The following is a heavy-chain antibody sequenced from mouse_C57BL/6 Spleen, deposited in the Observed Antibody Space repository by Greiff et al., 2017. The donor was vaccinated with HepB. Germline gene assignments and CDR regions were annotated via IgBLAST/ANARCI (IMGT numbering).Heavy chain of an antibody. J-gene: IGHJ3*01. V-gene: IGHV5-17*01. CDR3: SRSDCDAWFAY. D-gene: IGHD2-4*01. CDR1: GFTFSDYG. Sequence: EVKLVESGGGLVKPGGSLKLSCAASGFTFSDYGMHWVRQAPEKGLEWVAYISSGSSTIYYADTVKGRFTISRDNAKNTLFLQMTSLRSEDAAMYYCSRSDCDAWFAYWGQGTLVTVSA. CDR2: ISSGSSTI.